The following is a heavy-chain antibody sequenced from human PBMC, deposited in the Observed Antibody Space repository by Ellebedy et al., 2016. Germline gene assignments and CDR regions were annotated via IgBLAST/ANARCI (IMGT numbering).Heavy chain of an antibody. CDR2: IKQDGSEK. CDR1: GFTFSRYW. Sequence: GESLKISCAASGFTFSRYWMGWVRQAPGKGLEWVANIKQDGSEKYYVDSVKGRFTISRDNAKSSLYLQMNSLRAEDTAVYYCARAWSSDSRWFDYWGQGTLVTVSS. CDR3: ARAWSSDSRWFDY. J-gene: IGHJ4*02. D-gene: IGHD6-13*01. V-gene: IGHV3-7*01.